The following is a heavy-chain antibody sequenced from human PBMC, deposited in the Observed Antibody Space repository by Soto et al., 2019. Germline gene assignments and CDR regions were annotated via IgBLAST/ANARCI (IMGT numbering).Heavy chain of an antibody. Sequence: GGSLRLSCAASGFTFSSYAMHWVRQAPGKGLEWVAVISYDGSNKYYADSVKGRFTISRDNSKNTLYLQMNSLRAEDTAVYYCASLVVPAAITWYAFSWSVGFFENYYGMDVWGQGTTVTVSS. J-gene: IGHJ6*02. D-gene: IGHD2-2*01. CDR2: ISYDGSNK. CDR3: ASLVVPAAITWYAFSWSVGFFENYYGMDV. V-gene: IGHV3-30-3*01. CDR1: GFTFSSYA.